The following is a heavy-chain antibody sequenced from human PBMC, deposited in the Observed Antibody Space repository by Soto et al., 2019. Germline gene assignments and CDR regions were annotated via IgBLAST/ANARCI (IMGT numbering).Heavy chain of an antibody. CDR3: AGHSGYDFDYYYGMDV. CDR1: GFTFSSYS. J-gene: IGHJ6*02. V-gene: IGHV3-48*02. D-gene: IGHD5-12*01. Sequence: GGSLRLSCAASGFTFSSYSMNWVRQAPGKGLEWVSYISSSSSTIYYADSVKGRFTISRDNAKNSLYLQMNSLRDEDTAVYYCAGHSGYDFDYYYGMDVWGQGTTVTVSS. CDR2: ISSSSSTI.